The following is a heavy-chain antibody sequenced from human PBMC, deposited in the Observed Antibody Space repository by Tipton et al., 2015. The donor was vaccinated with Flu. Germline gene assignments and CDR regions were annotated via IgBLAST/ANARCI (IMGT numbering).Heavy chain of an antibody. Sequence: GSLRLSCAASGFTVSSNYMSWVRQAPGKGLEWVSVIYSGGSTYYADSVKGRFTISRDNSKNTLYLQMNSLRAEDTAVYYCARDRVTIFGVGISYYGMDVWGQGTTVTVSS. J-gene: IGHJ6*02. V-gene: IGHV3-53*01. CDR3: ARDRVTIFGVGISYYGMDV. D-gene: IGHD3-3*01. CDR1: GFTVSSNY. CDR2: IYSGGST.